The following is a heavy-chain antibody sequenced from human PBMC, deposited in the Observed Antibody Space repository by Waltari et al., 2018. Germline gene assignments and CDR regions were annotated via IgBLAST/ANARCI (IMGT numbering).Heavy chain of an antibody. V-gene: IGHV1-18*01. CDR2: ISPQNGRI. Sequence: QVQLVQSGAEVKKPGASVKVSCKASGYTFTTYGINWVRQAPGQGLEWMGWISPQNGRIQYAQMFQDRISMTTDTSTRTAYMELRSLRSDDTAVYYCARLNVVVSPVLGGGWFDPWGQGTLVAVSS. CDR1: GYTFTTYG. J-gene: IGHJ5*02. CDR3: ARLNVVVSPVLGGGWFDP. D-gene: IGHD2-15*01.